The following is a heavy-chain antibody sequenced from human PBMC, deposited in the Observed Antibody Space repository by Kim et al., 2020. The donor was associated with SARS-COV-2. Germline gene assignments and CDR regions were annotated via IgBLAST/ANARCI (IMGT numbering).Heavy chain of an antibody. CDR3: AKDPHNWAPWIEGPMLNNYYYYGMDV. J-gene: IGHJ6*02. Sequence: GGSLRLSCAASGFTFSSYAMSWVRQAPGKGLEWVSAISGSGGSTYYADSVKGRFTISRDNSKNTLYLQMNSLRAEDTAVYYCAKDPHNWAPWIEGPMLNNYYYYGMDVWGQGTTVTVSS. D-gene: IGHD5-12*01. CDR2: ISGSGGST. V-gene: IGHV3-23*01. CDR1: GFTFSSYA.